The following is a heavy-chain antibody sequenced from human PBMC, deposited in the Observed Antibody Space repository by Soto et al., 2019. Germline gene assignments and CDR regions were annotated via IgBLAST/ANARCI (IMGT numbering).Heavy chain of an antibody. CDR2: IIPIFGTA. J-gene: IGHJ5*02. CDR1: GGTFSSYA. D-gene: IGHD2-15*01. Sequence: QVQLVQSGAEVKKPGSSVKVSCKASGGTFSSYAISWVRQAPGQGLEWMGGIIPIFGTANYAQKFQGRVRITADESTSTAYMELSSLRTEDTDVYYCARLSEGYCSGGSCDNWFDPWGQGTLVTVSS. V-gene: IGHV1-69*01. CDR3: ARLSEGYCSGGSCDNWFDP.